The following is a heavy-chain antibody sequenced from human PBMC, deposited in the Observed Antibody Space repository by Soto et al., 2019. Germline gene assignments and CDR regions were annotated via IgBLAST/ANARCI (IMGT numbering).Heavy chain of an antibody. CDR1: GYTFTSYG. V-gene: IGHV1-18*01. D-gene: IGHD6-13*01. Sequence: AASVKVSCKASGYTFTSYGISWVRQAPGQGLEWMGWISAYNGNTNYAQKLQGRVTMTTDTSTSTAYMELRSLRSDDTAVYYCARDRGSSWSSNYYYYYYMDVWGKGTTVTVSS. CDR2: ISAYNGNT. CDR3: ARDRGSSWSSNYYYYYYMDV. J-gene: IGHJ6*03.